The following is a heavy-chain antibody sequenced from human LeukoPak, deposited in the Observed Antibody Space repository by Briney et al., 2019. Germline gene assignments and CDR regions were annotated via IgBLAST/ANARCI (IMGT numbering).Heavy chain of an antibody. V-gene: IGHV1-2*02. CDR1: GYTFTGYY. J-gene: IGHJ6*02. CDR3: ARDLPYCSSTSCYGIGIYYYYYGMDV. CDR2: INPNSGGT. D-gene: IGHD2-2*01. Sequence: GASVKVSCKASGYTFTGYYMHWVRQAPGQGLEWMGWINPNSGGTNYAQKFQGRVTMTRDTSISTAYMELSRLRSDDTAVYYCARDLPYCSSTSCYGIGIYYYYYGMDVWGQGTTVTVSS.